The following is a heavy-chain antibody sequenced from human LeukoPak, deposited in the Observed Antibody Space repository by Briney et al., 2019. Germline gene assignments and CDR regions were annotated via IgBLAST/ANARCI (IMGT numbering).Heavy chain of an antibody. Sequence: ASVKVSSKASGYTFTSYDINWVRQATGQELEWMGWMNPNSGNTGYAQKFQGRVTITADESTSTAYMELSSLRSEDTAVYYCARDPTCSSTSCYIRYYYGMDVWGQGTTVTVSS. CDR3: ARDPTCSSTSCYIRYYYGMDV. D-gene: IGHD2-2*02. CDR2: MNPNSGNT. CDR1: GYTFTSYD. V-gene: IGHV1-8*01. J-gene: IGHJ6*02.